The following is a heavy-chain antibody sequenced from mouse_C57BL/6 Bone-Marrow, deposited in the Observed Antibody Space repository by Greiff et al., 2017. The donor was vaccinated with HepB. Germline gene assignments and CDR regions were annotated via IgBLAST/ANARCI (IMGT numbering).Heavy chain of an antibody. CDR3: ARALIYYYGSSYWYFDV. V-gene: IGHV1-52*01. J-gene: IGHJ1*03. D-gene: IGHD1-1*01. Sequence: VQLQQSGAELVRPGSSVKLSCKASGYTFTSYWMHWVKQRPIQGLEWIGNIDPSDSETHYNQKFKDKATLNVDKSSSTPYMQLSSLTSEDSAVYYCARALIYYYGSSYWYFDVWGTGTTVTVSS. CDR2: IDPSDSET. CDR1: GYTFTSYW.